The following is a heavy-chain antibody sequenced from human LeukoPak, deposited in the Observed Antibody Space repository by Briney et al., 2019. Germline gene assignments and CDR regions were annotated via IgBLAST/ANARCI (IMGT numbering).Heavy chain of an antibody. CDR3: ARGRIIERSLGRPYYFDY. V-gene: IGHV4-34*01. Sequence: SETLSLTCAVYGGSFSGYYWSWIRQPPGKGLEWIGEINHSGSTNYNPSLKSRVTISVDTSKNQFSLKLSSVTAADTAVYYCARGRIIERSLGRPYYFDYWGQGTLVTVSS. CDR2: INHSGST. J-gene: IGHJ4*02. D-gene: IGHD3-16*01. CDR1: GGSFSGYY.